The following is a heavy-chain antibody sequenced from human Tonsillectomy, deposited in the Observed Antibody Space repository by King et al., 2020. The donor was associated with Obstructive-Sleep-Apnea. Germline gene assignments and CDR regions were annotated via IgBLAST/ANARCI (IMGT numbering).Heavy chain of an antibody. V-gene: IGHV2-5*02. Sequence: TLKESGPTLVKPTQTLTLTCTFSGFSLSSSGVGVGWIRQPPGKALEWLALIYCDDDKRYSPSLKSRVTITKDTSKNQVVLTMTNMDPVDTATYYCAHSRFSSSLWGMDVWGQGTTVTVSS. CDR1: GFSLSSSGVG. CDR2: IYCDDDK. D-gene: IGHD6-13*01. CDR3: AHSRFSSSLWGMDV. J-gene: IGHJ6*02.